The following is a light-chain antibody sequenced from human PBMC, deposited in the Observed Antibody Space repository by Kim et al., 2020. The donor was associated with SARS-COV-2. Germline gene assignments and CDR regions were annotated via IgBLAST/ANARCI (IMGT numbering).Light chain of an antibody. V-gene: IGLV1-47*01. CDR1: SSNIGSNY. CDR3: AAWDDSLSVVV. J-gene: IGLJ2*01. Sequence: GQRFTISCSGRSSNIGSNYVYWYQQLPGPAPKLLIYRNNQRPSGVPDRFSGSKSGTSASLAISGLRSEDEADYYCAAWDDSLSVVVFGGGTQLTVL. CDR2: RNN.